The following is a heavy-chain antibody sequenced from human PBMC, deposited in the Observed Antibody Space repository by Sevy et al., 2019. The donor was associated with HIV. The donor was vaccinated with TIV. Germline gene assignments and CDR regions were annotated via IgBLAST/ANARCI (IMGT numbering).Heavy chain of an antibody. D-gene: IGHD5-12*01. V-gene: IGHV3-7*01. CDR1: GFTFSSYW. Sequence: GGSLRLSCAASGFTFSSYWMSWVRQAPGKGLEWVANIKQDGSEKYYVDSVKGRFTISRYNAKNSLYLQMNSLRAEDTAVYYCARDQEYSGYDYLDAFDIWGHGTMVTVSS. CDR2: IKQDGSEK. J-gene: IGHJ3*02. CDR3: ARDQEYSGYDYLDAFDI.